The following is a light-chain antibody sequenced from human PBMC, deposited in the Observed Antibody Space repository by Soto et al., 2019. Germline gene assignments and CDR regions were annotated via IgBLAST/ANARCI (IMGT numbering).Light chain of an antibody. CDR2: KAS. Sequence: DIQMTQSPSTLSASVGDRVTITCRASQSISSWLAWYQQKPGKAPKLLIYKASSLESGVPSRFSGSGAGTEITLTISSLQPDDFATYYCQQYNSYPVTFGQGTKVDI. CDR1: QSISSW. J-gene: IGKJ1*01. V-gene: IGKV1-5*03. CDR3: QQYNSYPVT.